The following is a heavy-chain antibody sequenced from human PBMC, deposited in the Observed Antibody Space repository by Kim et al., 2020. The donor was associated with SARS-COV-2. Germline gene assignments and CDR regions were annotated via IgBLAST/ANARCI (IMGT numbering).Heavy chain of an antibody. Sequence: ASVKVSCKASGYTFTSYYMHWVRQAPGQGLEWMGIINPSGGSTSYAQKFQGRVTMTRDTSTSTVYMELSSLRSEDTAVYYCARAKGGIVATKRNYYYYGMVVWAQATTVPVSS. V-gene: IGHV1-46*01. D-gene: IGHD5-12*01. J-gene: IGHJ6*02. CDR1: GYTFTSYY. CDR2: INPSGGST. CDR3: ARAKGGIVATKRNYYYYGMVV.